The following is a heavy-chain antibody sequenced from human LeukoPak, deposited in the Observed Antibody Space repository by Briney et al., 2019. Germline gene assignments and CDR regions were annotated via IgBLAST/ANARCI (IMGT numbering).Heavy chain of an antibody. D-gene: IGHD3-9*01. Sequence: GGSLRLSCAASGFTFNNRAMGWVLQAPGKGLEWVSGISGSGGSTYYADSVKGRFTISRDNSKNTLFLQMNSLRAEDTAVYYCAKVEYFDILTGYYNDYFDYWGQGTLVTVSS. V-gene: IGHV3-23*01. J-gene: IGHJ4*02. CDR1: GFTFNNRA. CDR3: AKVEYFDILTGYYNDYFDY. CDR2: ISGSGGST.